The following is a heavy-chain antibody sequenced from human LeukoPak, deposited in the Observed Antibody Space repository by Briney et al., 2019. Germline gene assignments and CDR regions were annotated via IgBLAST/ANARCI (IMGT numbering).Heavy chain of an antibody. CDR3: ARRGGSLEWLLGWFDP. Sequence: SQTLSLTCTVSGGSISSGGYYWSWIRQHPGKGLEWIGYIYYSGSTYYDPSLKSRVTISVDTSKNQFSLKLSSVTAADTAVYYCARRGGSLEWLLGWFDPWGQGTLVTVSS. V-gene: IGHV4-31*03. CDR1: GGSISSGGYY. D-gene: IGHD3-3*01. J-gene: IGHJ5*02. CDR2: IYYSGST.